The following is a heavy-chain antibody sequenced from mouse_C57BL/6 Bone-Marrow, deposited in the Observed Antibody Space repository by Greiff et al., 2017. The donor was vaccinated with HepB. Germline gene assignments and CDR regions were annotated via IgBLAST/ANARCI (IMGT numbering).Heavy chain of an antibody. CDR2: ISYDGSN. CDR1: GYSITSGYY. J-gene: IGHJ2*01. D-gene: IGHD1-1*01. Sequence: EVKLMESGPGLVKPSQSLSLTCSVTGYSITSGYYWNWIRQFPGNKLEWMGYISYDGSNNYNPSLKNRISITRDTSKNQFFLKLNSVTTEDTATYYCARDITTVVAFDYWGQGTTLTVSS. V-gene: IGHV3-6*01. CDR3: ARDITTVVAFDY.